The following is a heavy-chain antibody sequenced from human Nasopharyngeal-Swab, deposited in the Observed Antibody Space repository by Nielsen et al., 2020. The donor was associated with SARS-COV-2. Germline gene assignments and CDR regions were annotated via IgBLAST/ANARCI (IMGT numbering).Heavy chain of an antibody. CDR3: ARDSSGWHY. Sequence: SETLSLTCNVSGGSIKSYYWSWVRQPPGKGLEWIGNFFYSGTPNYNPSLKSRVTISVDAPRNQFSLRLNSVTSADTAMYYCARDSSGWHYWGQGTLVTVSS. V-gene: IGHV4-59*01. J-gene: IGHJ4*02. CDR1: GGSIKSYY. CDR2: FFYSGTP. D-gene: IGHD6-19*01.